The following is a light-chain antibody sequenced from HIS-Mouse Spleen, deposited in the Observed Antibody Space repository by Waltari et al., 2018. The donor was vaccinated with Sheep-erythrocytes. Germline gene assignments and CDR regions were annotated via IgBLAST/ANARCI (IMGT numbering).Light chain of an antibody. V-gene: IGLV2-8*01. J-gene: IGLJ1*01. Sequence: QSALTQPASVSGSPGQSITISCTGTSSDVGGYNYVSWYQQHPGKAPKLMIYEVSKRPSGVPDRFSGSKSGNTASLSVSWLQAEDEADYYCSSYAGSNNYVFGTGTKVTVL. CDR3: SSYAGSNNYV. CDR1: SSDVGGYNY. CDR2: EVS.